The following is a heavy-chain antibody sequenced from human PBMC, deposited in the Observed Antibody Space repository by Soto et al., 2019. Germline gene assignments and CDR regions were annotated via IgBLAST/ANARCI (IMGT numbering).Heavy chain of an antibody. Sequence: PGLSKNISCRRSGYSFTTYWIGWVRQMPGKDLEWMGIIYPGDSNTRYSPSFEGQVTFSADTSITTAYLQWSSLKASDTAMYYCARAQDADYYGSGSYFDSWGQGTLVTVSS. CDR2: IYPGDSNT. J-gene: IGHJ4*02. V-gene: IGHV5-51*01. CDR1: GYSFTTYW. D-gene: IGHD3-10*01. CDR3: ARAQDADYYGSGSYFDS.